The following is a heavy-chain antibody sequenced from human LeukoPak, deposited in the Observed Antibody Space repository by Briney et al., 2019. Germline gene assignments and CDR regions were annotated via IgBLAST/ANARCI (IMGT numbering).Heavy chain of an antibody. CDR3: ARTPLRCSSTSCFWGVGNWFDP. D-gene: IGHD2-2*01. V-gene: IGHV1-46*01. Sequence: ASVKVSCKASGYTFTSYYMHWVRQAPGQGLEWMGIINPSGGSTSYAQKFQGRVTMTRDTSTSTVYMELSSLRSEDTAVYYCARTPLRCSSTSCFWGVGNWFDPWGQGTLVTVSS. CDR1: GYTFTSYY. J-gene: IGHJ5*02. CDR2: INPSGGST.